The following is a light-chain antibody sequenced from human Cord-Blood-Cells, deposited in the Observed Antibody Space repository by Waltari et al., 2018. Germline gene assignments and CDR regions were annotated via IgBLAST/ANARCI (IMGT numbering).Light chain of an antibody. CDR3: KQYNSLLT. J-gene: IGKJ4*01. V-gene: IGKV1-5*03. CDR1: QSISSW. Sequence: DIQMTQSPSTLSASVGDRVTITCRASQSISSWLAWYQQKPGKAPKLLIYKASSLESGVPSRFSGSGSGTEFTLTISRLQPDDFATYYCKQYNSLLTFGGGTKVEIK. CDR2: KAS.